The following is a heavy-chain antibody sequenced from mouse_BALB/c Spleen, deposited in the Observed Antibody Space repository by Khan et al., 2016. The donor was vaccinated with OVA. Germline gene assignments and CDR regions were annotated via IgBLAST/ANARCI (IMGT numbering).Heavy chain of an antibody. J-gene: IGHJ1*01. CDR3: ARSGGNFHWYFDV. D-gene: IGHD2-1*01. Sequence: EVELVESGGGLVQPGGSRKLSCAASGFTFSSFGIHWVRQAPKKGLEWVAYISTGSSNTYYVDTVKGRFTISRDNPKNTLFLQMISLRSEDTAMYYCARSGGNFHWYFDVWGAGTSVTVSS. CDR2: ISTGSSNT. V-gene: IGHV5-17*02. CDR1: GFTFSSFG.